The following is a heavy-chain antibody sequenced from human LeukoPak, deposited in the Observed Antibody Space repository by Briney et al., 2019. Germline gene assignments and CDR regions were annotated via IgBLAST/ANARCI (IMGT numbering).Heavy chain of an antibody. CDR1: GYTFAGYY. D-gene: IGHD1-26*01. CDR2: INLSSGGT. CDR3: ARGSAIVGPIKPFDY. V-gene: IGHV1-2*02. J-gene: IGHJ4*02. Sequence: ASVKVSCKASGYTFAGYYLHWVRQAPGQGLEWMAWINLSSGGTNYAQKFQGRVTMTRDTSISTAYMELSRLRSDDTAVYYCARGSAIVGPIKPFDYWGQGTLVTVSS.